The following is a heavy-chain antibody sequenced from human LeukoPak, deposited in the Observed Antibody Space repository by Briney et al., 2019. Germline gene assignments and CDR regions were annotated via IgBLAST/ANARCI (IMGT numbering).Heavy chain of an antibody. J-gene: IGHJ4*02. D-gene: IGHD3-9*01. CDR2: ISSSGSTI. CDR3: AKDGQLRYFDWLLSYFDY. CDR1: GFTFSSYE. V-gene: IGHV3-48*03. Sequence: GGSLRLSCAASGFTFSSYEMNWVRQAPGKGLEWVSYISSSGSTIYYADSVKGRFTISRDNAKNSLYLQMNSLRAEDTAVYYCAKDGQLRYFDWLLSYFDYWGQGTLVTVSS.